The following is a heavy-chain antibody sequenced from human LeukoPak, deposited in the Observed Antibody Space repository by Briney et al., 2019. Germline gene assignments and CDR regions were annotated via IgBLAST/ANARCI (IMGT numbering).Heavy chain of an antibody. V-gene: IGHV4-39*01. CDR1: GDSISSSSYY. CDR3: ARHPFDP. CDR2: ISYSGST. J-gene: IGHJ5*02. Sequence: PSETLSLTCTVSGDSISSSSYYWGWIRQPPGKGLEWIGSISYSGSTYYNPSLKSRVTISVDTSKNQFSLKLSSVTAADTVVYYCARHPFDPWGQGTLVTVSS.